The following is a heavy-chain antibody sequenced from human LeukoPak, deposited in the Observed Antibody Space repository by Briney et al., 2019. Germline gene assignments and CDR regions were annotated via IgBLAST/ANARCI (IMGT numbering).Heavy chain of an antibody. CDR1: GYTFTSYD. J-gene: IGHJ4*02. Sequence: ASVTVSCKASGYTFTSYDINWVRQATGQGLEWMGWMNPNSGNTGYAQKFQGRVTMTRNTSISTAYMELSSLRSEDTAAYYCARLVIAAAGTKVDYWGQGTLVTVSS. CDR3: ARLVIAAAGTKVDY. D-gene: IGHD6-13*01. V-gene: IGHV1-8*01. CDR2: MNPNSGNT.